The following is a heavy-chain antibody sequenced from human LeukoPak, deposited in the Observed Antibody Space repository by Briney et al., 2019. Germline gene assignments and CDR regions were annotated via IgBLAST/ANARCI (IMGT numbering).Heavy chain of an antibody. CDR3: ARGLRYYDILTGYYTYYFDY. CDR2: IYYSGST. D-gene: IGHD3-9*01. Sequence: SETLSLTCAVSGGSITSSGYYWGWIRQPPGKGLEWIGSIYYSGSTYHNPSLKSRVTISVDTSKSQFSLKLSSVTAADTAVYYCARGLRYYDILTGYYTYYFDYWGQGTLVTVSS. V-gene: IGHV4-39*01. CDR1: GGSITSSGYY. J-gene: IGHJ4*02.